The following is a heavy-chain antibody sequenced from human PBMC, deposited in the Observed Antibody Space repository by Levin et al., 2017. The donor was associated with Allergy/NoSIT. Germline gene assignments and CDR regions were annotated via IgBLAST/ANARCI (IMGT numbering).Heavy chain of an antibody. V-gene: IGHV4-31*03. D-gene: IGHD3-10*01. CDR3: ARDECAWLGECYGMDV. J-gene: IGHJ6*02. Sequence: SETLSLTCTVSGDPISGGTLYWSWIRQRPGKGLEWIGFIHHSGSAYYNPSLKSRLTMSLDTSKSQFSLRVTSVTVADTAVYYCARDECAWLGECYGMDVWGQGTTVIVSS. CDR2: IHHSGSA. CDR1: GDPISGGTLY.